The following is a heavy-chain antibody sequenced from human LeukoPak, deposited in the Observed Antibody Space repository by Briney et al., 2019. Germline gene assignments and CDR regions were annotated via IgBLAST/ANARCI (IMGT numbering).Heavy chain of an antibody. D-gene: IGHD6-13*01. J-gene: IGHJ5*02. CDR1: GFTFSSYA. Sequence: PGGSLRLSCAASGFTFSSYAMSWVRQAPGKGLEWVSAISGSGGSTYYADSVKGRFTISRDNSKNTLYLQMNSLRAEDTALYYCARGDKQLVFNRNKGGFDPWGQGTLVTVSS. V-gene: IGHV3-23*01. CDR3: ARGDKQLVFNRNKGGFDP. CDR2: ISGSGGST.